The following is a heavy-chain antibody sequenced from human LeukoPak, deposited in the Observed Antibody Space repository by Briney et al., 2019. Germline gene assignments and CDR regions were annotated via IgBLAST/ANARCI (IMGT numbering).Heavy chain of an antibody. CDR2: ISSSSSYI. CDR3: ARDFLEGYCSSTSCLNYYGMDV. CDR1: GFTFSSYS. J-gene: IGHJ6*02. V-gene: IGHV3-21*01. D-gene: IGHD2-2*01. Sequence: PGGSLRLSCAASGFTFSSYSMNWVRQAPGKGLEWVSSISSSSSYIYYADSVKGRFTISRDNAKNSLYLQMNSLRAEDTAVYYCARDFLEGYCSSTSCLNYYGMDVWGQGTTVTVSS.